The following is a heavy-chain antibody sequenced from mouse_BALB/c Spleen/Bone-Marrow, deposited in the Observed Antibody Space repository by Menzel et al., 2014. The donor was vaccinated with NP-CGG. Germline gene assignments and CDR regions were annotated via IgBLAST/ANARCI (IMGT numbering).Heavy chain of an antibody. CDR1: GFNIKDTY. Sequence: VQLKQSGAELVKPGASIKLSCTASGFNIKDTYMHWVKQRPEQGLEWIGRIDPANGNTNYDPRFQGKATITAGTSSNTAYLQLSSLTSEDTAVYYCARHGGRYYAMDYWGQGTSVTVSS. J-gene: IGHJ4*01. CDR2: IDPANGNT. V-gene: IGHV14-3*02. CDR3: ARHGGRYYAMDY. D-gene: IGHD1-1*01.